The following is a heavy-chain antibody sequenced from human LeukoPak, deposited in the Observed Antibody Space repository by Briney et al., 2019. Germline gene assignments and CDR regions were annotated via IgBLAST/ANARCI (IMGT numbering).Heavy chain of an antibody. CDR1: GYTFTSYA. D-gene: IGHD2-15*01. CDR3: ARDIDRQPTGTYCSGGSCYVTDTDY. V-gene: IGHV7-4-1*02. CDR2: INTNTGNP. J-gene: IGHJ4*02. Sequence: ASVKVSCKASGYTFTSYAMNWVRQAPGQGLEWMGWINTNTGNPTYAQGFTGRFVFSLDTSVSTAYLQISSLKAEDTAVYYCARDIDRQPTGTYCSGGSCYVTDTDYWGQGTLVTVSS.